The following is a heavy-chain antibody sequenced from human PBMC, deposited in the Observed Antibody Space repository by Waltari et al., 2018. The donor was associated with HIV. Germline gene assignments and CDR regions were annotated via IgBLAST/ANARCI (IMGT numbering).Heavy chain of an antibody. V-gene: IGHV4-38-2*02. CDR3: ARDQDYYDSSGYTCYAFDP. CDR2: IYRTGTT. Sequence: QVRLQESGPGLVKPSETLSLTCSVSGSSISSRYYWGWIRQAPGKGLEWSGSIYRTGTTYYNPSLKSRVSVSLNMSKNQFSLKLSSVTAADTAVYYCARDQDYYDSSGYTCYAFDPWGQGTMVIVSS. J-gene: IGHJ3*01. CDR1: GSSISSRYY. D-gene: IGHD3-22*01.